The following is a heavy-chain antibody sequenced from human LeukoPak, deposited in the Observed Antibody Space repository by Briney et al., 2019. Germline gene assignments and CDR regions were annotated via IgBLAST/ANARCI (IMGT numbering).Heavy chain of an antibody. Sequence: GASVKVSCKASGYTFTGYYMHWVRQAPGQGLEWMGWINPNSGGTNYAQKFQGRVTMTRNTSISTAYMELSSLRSEDTAVYYCASFPPVRVVRGVVQWFGPWGQGTLVTVSS. CDR2: INPNSGGT. CDR3: ASFPPVRVVRGVVQWFGP. D-gene: IGHD3-10*01. V-gene: IGHV1-2*02. CDR1: GYTFTGYY. J-gene: IGHJ5*02.